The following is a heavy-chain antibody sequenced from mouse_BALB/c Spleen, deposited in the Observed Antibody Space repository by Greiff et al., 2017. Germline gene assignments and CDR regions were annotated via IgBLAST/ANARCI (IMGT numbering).Heavy chain of an antibody. CDR2: INSNGGST. Sequence: EEQLVESGGGLVKLGGSLKLSCAASGFSFSSYYMSWVRQTPEKRLELVAAINSNGGSTYYPDTVKGRFTISRDNAKNTLYLQMSSLKSEDTALYYCEKHEISKYFFDYWGQGTTLTVAS. CDR3: EKHEISKYFFDY. J-gene: IGHJ2*01. CDR1: GFSFSSYY. V-gene: IGHV5-6-2*01.